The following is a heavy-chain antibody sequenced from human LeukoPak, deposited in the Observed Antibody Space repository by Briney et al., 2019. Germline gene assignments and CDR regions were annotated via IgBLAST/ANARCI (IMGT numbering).Heavy chain of an antibody. CDR2: IWYDGSNK. D-gene: IGHD3-22*01. CDR1: GFTFSSYG. J-gene: IGHJ4*02. Sequence: GGSLRLSCAASGFTFSSYGMHWVRQAPGKGLEWVAVIWYDGSNKYYADSVKGRFTISRDNSKNTPYLQMNSLRAEDTAVYYCARDPSFGYYDSSGYLDYWGQGTLVTVSS. V-gene: IGHV3-33*01. CDR3: ARDPSFGYYDSSGYLDY.